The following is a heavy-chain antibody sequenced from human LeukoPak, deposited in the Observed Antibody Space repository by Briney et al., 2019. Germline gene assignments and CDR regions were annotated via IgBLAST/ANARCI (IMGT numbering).Heavy chain of an antibody. CDR2: IYYSGST. CDR1: GGSISSYY. CDR3: ASHRDGYNWGFLDY. Sequence: PSETLSLTCTVSGGSISSYYWSWIRQPPGKGLEWIGYIYYSGSTNYNPSLKSRVTISVDTSKNQFSLKLSSVTAADTAVYYCASHRDGYNWGFLDYWGQGTLVTVSS. D-gene: IGHD5-24*01. V-gene: IGHV4-59*01. J-gene: IGHJ4*02.